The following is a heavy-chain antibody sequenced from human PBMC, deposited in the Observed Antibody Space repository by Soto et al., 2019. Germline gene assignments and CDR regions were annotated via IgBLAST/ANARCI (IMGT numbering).Heavy chain of an antibody. CDR2: VETSGGHT. V-gene: IGHV1-46*01. D-gene: IGHD2-21*02. J-gene: IGHJ4*02. CDR1: GDTCTDYY. Sequence: QVQLMQSGAEVKKPGASVKVSCKASGDTCTDYYIHWVRQAPGQGLEWMGTVETSGGHTTSAQHCLARVTMTRDTSTSTLYMELTSLTSDDTAIYYCASGGHVVVVTAALDYWGQGTLVTVSS. CDR3: ASGGHVVVVTAALDY.